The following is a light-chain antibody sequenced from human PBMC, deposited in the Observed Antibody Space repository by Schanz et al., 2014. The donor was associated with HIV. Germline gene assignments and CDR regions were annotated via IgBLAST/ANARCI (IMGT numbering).Light chain of an antibody. V-gene: IGKV3-20*01. CDR2: GAS. J-gene: IGKJ1*01. CDR3: QQYGSSPRT. Sequence: TVLTQLPGTLSLSPGETVTLSCRASQSVSSNFLAWYQQKPGQPPRLLIYGASKRGTGIPDRFSGSGSGTDFTLTINRLEPEDFAVYYCQQYGSSPRTFGQGTKVEIK. CDR1: QSVSSNF.